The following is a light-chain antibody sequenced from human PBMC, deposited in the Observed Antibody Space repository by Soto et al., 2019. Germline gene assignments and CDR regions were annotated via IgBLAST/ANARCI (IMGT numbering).Light chain of an antibody. CDR2: DNS. Sequence: QAVVTQPPSVSGAPGQRVTISCTGSSSNIGAGYDVHWYQQLPGTAPKLLIYDNSNRPSGVPDRFSGSKSGTSASLAITGLQAEDEADYYCQSYDSSLSGAVFGGGTQLTAL. J-gene: IGLJ7*02. V-gene: IGLV1-40*01. CDR3: QSYDSSLSGAV. CDR1: SSNIGAGYD.